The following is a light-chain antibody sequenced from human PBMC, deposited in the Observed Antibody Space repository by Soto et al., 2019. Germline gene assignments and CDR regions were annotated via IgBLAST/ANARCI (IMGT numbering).Light chain of an antibody. Sequence: AIQMTQSPSSLSASVGDRVTITCRASQGIKNDLGWYQQKPGKAPKLLISAASNLQSGVPSRFTGSGVGSDFTLTISSLQPEDFATYYCLQDYNYPRTFGQGTKVETK. CDR1: QGIKND. CDR2: AAS. J-gene: IGKJ1*01. V-gene: IGKV1-6*01. CDR3: LQDYNYPRT.